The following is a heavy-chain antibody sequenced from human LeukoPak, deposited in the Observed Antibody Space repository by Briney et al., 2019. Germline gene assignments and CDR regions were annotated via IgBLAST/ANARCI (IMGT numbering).Heavy chain of an antibody. Sequence: SETLSLTCTVSGVSISSGSYYWSWIRQPAGKGLEWIGRIYTSGSTNYNPSLKSRVTISVDTSKNQFSLKLSSVTAADTAVYYCARRGAVYSGYDGYYFDYWGQGTLVTVSS. CDR1: GVSISSGSYY. V-gene: IGHV4-61*02. D-gene: IGHD5-12*01. CDR2: IYTSGST. CDR3: ARRGAVYSGYDGYYFDY. J-gene: IGHJ4*02.